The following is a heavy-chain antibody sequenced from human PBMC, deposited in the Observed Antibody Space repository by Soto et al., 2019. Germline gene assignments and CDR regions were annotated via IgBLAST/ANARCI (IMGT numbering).Heavy chain of an antibody. CDR1: GFTFSSYG. Sequence: GGSLRLSCAASGFTFSSYGMHWVRQAPGKGLEWVAVISYDGSNKYYADSVKGRFTISRDNSKNTLYLQMNSLRAEDTAVYYCAKATPKLYCSGGSCQAPYYYYMDVWGKGTTVTVSS. J-gene: IGHJ6*03. CDR2: ISYDGSNK. V-gene: IGHV3-30*18. D-gene: IGHD2-15*01. CDR3: AKATPKLYCSGGSCQAPYYYYMDV.